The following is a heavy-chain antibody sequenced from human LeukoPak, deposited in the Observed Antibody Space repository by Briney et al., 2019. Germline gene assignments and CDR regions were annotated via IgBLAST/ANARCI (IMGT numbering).Heavy chain of an antibody. J-gene: IGHJ4*02. D-gene: IGHD3-16*01. CDR1: GSSITNTYY. CDR2: VFQLQTVRT. CDR3: ARVLNVPKLIDS. V-gene: IGHV4-38-2*02. Sequence: PPETLSLTCTVSGSSITNTYYWAWFRQPPGKGLEWIATVFQLQTVRTFSNPSLESRFTLSLDTSQNQFSLNLTSVTAADTALYFCARVLNVPKLIDSWGQGTLVTVSS.